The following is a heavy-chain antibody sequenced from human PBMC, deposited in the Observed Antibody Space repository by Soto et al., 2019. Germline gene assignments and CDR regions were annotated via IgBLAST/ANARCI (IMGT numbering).Heavy chain of an antibody. CDR3: ARSDHYYYDSSGYWDY. Sequence: SATLSLTCTVSGVSISSGDWSWIRQPPGKGLEWIGYIYYSGSTNYNPSLKSRVTISVDTSKNQFSLKLSSVTAADTAVYYCARSDHYYYDSSGYWDYWGQGTLVTVS. CDR2: IYYSGST. D-gene: IGHD3-22*01. CDR1: GVSISSGD. V-gene: IGHV4-59*08. J-gene: IGHJ4*02.